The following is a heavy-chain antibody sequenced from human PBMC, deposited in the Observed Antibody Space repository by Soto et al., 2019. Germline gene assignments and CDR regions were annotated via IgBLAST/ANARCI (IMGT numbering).Heavy chain of an antibody. Sequence: QVHLQESGPGLVKPSQTLSLTCTVSGGSISSSDYYWSWIRQPPGKGLEWIGYIYSSGNTYYNPSLKRRLTISVDTSKNQYSLKLNSVTAADTALYYCAGGLSAATVVTCYFDYWGQGTLVTVSS. V-gene: IGHV4-31*03. D-gene: IGHD4-17*01. J-gene: IGHJ4*02. CDR2: IYSSGNT. CDR3: AGGLSAATVVTCYFDY. CDR1: GGSISSSDYY.